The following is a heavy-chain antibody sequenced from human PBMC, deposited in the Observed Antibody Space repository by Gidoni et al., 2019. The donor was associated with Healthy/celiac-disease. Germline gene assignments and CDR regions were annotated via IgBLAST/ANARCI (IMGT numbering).Heavy chain of an antibody. CDR1: GGSISSSNW. CDR2: IYHSGRT. J-gene: IGHJ3*02. V-gene: IGHV4-4*02. CDR3: ARGFSWGDIVAENAFDI. D-gene: IGHD5-12*01. Sequence: QVQLQESGPGLVKPSGTLSLTSAVSGGSISSSNWWSWVRQPPGKGLEWIGEIYHSGRTNYNPSLKSRVTISVDKSKNQFSLKLSSVTAADTAVYYCARGFSWGDIVAENAFDIWGQGTMVTVSS.